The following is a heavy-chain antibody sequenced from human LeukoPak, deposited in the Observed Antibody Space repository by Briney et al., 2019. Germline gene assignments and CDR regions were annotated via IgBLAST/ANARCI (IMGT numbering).Heavy chain of an antibody. D-gene: IGHD5-24*01. Sequence: SETLSLTCAVPGGSFSRYYWSWIRQSPGKGLEWIAEIDHRGDTNYNPSVKSRVTISVDTSKNQFSLKVRSLSAADTAVYYCARGATISETGYFDFWGQGTPVTVSS. CDR1: GGSFSRYY. CDR3: ARGATISETGYFDF. V-gene: IGHV4-34*01. J-gene: IGHJ4*03. CDR2: IDHRGDT.